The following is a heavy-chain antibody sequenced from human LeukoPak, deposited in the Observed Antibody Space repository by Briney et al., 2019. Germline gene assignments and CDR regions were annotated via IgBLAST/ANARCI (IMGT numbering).Heavy chain of an antibody. V-gene: IGHV4-59*08. CDR2: IYYSGST. D-gene: IGHD3-22*01. J-gene: IGHJ3*02. CDR1: GGSISSYY. Sequence: SETLSLTCTVSGGSISSYYWSWIRQPPGKGLEWIGYIYYSGSTNYNPSLKSRVTISVDTPKNQFSLKLSSVTAADTAVYYCARLIGSSSSGYYGAFDICGQGTMVTVSS. CDR3: ARLIGSSSSGYYGAFDI.